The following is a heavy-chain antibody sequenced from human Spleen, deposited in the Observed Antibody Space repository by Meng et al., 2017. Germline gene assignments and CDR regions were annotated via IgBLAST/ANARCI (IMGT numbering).Heavy chain of an antibody. CDR1: GFTFSSYA. Sequence: GESLKISCAASGFTFSSYAMHWVRQAPGKGLEWVAVVSDDGSNKFYADSVRGRFTISRDNAKNTLYLQMNSLRAEDTAVYYCTVEVLDYGDSVAHHWGQG. V-gene: IGHV3-30*04. CDR2: VSDDGSNK. J-gene: IGHJ1*01. CDR3: TVEVLDYGDSVAHH. D-gene: IGHD4-17*01.